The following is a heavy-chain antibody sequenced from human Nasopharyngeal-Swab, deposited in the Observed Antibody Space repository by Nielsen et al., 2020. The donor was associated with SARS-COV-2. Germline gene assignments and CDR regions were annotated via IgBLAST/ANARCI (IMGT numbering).Heavy chain of an antibody. V-gene: IGHV3-11*04. CDR1: GFTFSDYY. Sequence: GESLKISCAASGFTFSDYYMSWIRQAPGKGLEWVSYISSSGSTIYYADSVKGRFTISRDNAKNSLYLQMNSLRAEDTAVYYCARGGHGSSGWRNWFDPWGQGTLVTVSS. CDR2: ISSSGSTI. D-gene: IGHD6-19*01. J-gene: IGHJ5*02. CDR3: ARGGHGSSGWRNWFDP.